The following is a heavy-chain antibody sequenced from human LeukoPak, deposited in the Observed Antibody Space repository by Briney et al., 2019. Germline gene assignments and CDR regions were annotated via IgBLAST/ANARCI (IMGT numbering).Heavy chain of an antibody. D-gene: IGHD3-22*01. V-gene: IGHV1-69*01. CDR3: ASGNFYGSSGYYPFDY. CDR2: IIPIFGTA. Sequence: GASVTVSCKASGGTFSSYAISWVRQAPGQGLEWMGGIIPIFGTANYAQKFQGRVTITADESTSTAYMELSSLRSEDTAVYYCASGNFYGSSGYYPFDYWGQGTLVTVSS. J-gene: IGHJ4*02. CDR1: GGTFSSYA.